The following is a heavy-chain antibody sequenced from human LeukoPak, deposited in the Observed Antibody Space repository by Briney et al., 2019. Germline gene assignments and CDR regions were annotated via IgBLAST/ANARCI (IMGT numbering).Heavy chain of an antibody. D-gene: IGHD5-18*01. CDR1: GFTFSDYW. Sequence: PGGSLRLSCAVSGFTFSDYWMSWVRQGPGKGLELVANIRQDGNEKNYVDSVKGRFTISRDNAKKSLFMQMDSLRDEDRALYSCVSERRYGIRDYWGQGTLVTVSS. V-gene: IGHV3-7*03. CDR3: VSERRYGIRDY. CDR2: IRQDGNEK. J-gene: IGHJ4*02.